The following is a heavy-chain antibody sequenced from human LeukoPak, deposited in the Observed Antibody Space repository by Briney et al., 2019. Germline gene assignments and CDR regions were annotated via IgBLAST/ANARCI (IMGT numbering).Heavy chain of an antibody. J-gene: IGHJ4*02. D-gene: IGHD5-18*01. CDR1: GFTFSSYE. CDR3: ASPVQLWFY. V-gene: IGHV3-48*03. Sequence: QAGGSLRLSCAASGFTFSSYEMNWVRQAPGKGLEWISYISSSGSAIYYADSVKGRFTISRDNAKNSLYLQMNSLRAEDTAVYYCASPVQLWFYWGQGTLVTVSS. CDR2: ISSSGSAI.